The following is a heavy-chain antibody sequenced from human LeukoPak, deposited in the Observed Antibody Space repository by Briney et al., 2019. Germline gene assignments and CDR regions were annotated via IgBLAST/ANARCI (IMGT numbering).Heavy chain of an antibody. CDR1: GGSVISGGYY. V-gene: IGHV4-34*01. CDR2: INHSGST. Sequence: SETLSLTCTVSGGSVISGGYYWSWIRQPPGKGLEWIGEINHSGSTNYNPSLKSRVTISVDTSKNQFSLKLSSVTAADTAVYYCARHSPIRRLPLNDFWSGSDAFDIWGQGTMVTVSS. CDR3: ARHSPIRRLPLNDFWSGSDAFDI. J-gene: IGHJ3*02. D-gene: IGHD3-3*01.